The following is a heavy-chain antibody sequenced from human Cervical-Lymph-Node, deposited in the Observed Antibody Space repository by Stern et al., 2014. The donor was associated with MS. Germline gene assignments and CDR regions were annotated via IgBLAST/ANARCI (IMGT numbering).Heavy chain of an antibody. Sequence: QVQLQESGPGLVKPSETLSLTCLISGGSISTYYWSWVRQPPGKGLEWIGYIYHSGNTNYNPSLKSRVAMSVDTSKNQFSLKLGSVTAADTAVYYCARDDGYSGYDSWGQGTLVTVSS. CDR2: IYHSGNT. V-gene: IGHV4-59*01. D-gene: IGHD5-12*01. J-gene: IGHJ4*02. CDR3: ARDDGYSGYDS. CDR1: GGSISTYY.